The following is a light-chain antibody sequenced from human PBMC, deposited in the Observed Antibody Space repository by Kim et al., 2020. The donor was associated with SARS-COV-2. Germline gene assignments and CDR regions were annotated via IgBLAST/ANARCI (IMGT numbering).Light chain of an antibody. CDR1: QSVSSSS. J-gene: IGKJ2*01. Sequence: SPGERVTLACRASQSVSSSSLAWYQQKRGQAPRLLIYGASSRATGIPDRFSGSGSGTDFTLTISRLEPEDFAVYYCQQYGSSLYTFGQGTKLEI. V-gene: IGKV3-20*01. CDR3: QQYGSSLYT. CDR2: GAS.